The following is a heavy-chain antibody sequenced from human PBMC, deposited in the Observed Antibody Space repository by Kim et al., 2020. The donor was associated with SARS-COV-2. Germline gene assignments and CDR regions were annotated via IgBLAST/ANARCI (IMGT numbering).Heavy chain of an antibody. V-gene: IGHV3-21*06. CDR2: ISSSSGDI. Sequence: GGSLRLSCAASGFTFSSYSMNWVRQAPGKGLEWVSSISSSSGDINYADSVKGRFTISRDNAKNALYLQMNSLRAEDTAVYYCARGLPRYGGGTYYYYGMDVWGQGTTVTVSS. J-gene: IGHJ6*02. CDR1: GFTFSSYS. CDR3: ARGLPRYGGGTYYYYGMDV. D-gene: IGHD3-16*01.